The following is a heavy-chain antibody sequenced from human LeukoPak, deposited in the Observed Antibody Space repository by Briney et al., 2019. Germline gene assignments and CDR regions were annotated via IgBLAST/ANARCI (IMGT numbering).Heavy chain of an antibody. Sequence: PSETLSLTCTVSGGSISSYYWSWIRQPPGKGLEWIGYIYYSGSTNYNPSLKSRVTISVDTSKNQFSLKLSSVTAAGTAVYYCARSLSPPGDFQHWGQGTLVTVSS. V-gene: IGHV4-59*01. CDR1: GGSISSYY. CDR2: IYYSGST. J-gene: IGHJ1*01. CDR3: ARSLSPPGDFQH. D-gene: IGHD3-10*01.